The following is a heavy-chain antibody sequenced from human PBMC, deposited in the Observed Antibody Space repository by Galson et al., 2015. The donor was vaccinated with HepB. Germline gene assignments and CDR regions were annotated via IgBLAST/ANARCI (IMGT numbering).Heavy chain of an antibody. CDR3: ARRGTITGAFDI. V-gene: IGHV4-39*01. D-gene: IGHD3-3*01. CDR2: ISYSGST. Sequence: ETLSLTCTVSGGSISSGTFYWGLIRQPPGKGLEWIGTISYSGSTYYSPSLKSRVTISVDTSKNQFSLKLTSVTAADTAVYYCARRGTITGAFDIWGQGTTVSVSS. CDR1: GGSISSGTFY. J-gene: IGHJ3*02.